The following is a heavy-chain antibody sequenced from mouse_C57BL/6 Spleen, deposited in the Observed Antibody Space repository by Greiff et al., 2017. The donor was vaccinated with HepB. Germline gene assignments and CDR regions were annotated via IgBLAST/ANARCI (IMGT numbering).Heavy chain of an antibody. CDR2: ISNGGGST. Sequence: EVMLVESGGGLVQPGGSLKLSCAASGFTFSDYYMYWVRQTPEKRLEWVAYISNGGGSTYYPDTVKDRFTISRDNAKNTLYLQMSRLKSEDTAMYYCARRGITTVVDGYFDVWGTGTTVTVSS. CDR3: ARRGITTVVDGYFDV. D-gene: IGHD1-1*01. J-gene: IGHJ1*03. V-gene: IGHV5-12*01. CDR1: GFTFSDYY.